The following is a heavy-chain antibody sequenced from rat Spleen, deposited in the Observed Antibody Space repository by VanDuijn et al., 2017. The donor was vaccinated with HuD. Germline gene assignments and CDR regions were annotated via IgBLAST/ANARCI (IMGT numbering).Heavy chain of an antibody. D-gene: IGHD1-11*01. CDR3: ARHEGY. Sequence: EVQLVESGGGLVQPGRSLKLSCAASGFTFSNYDMAWVRQAPTKGLEWVASISTSGGSTYYRDSVKGRFTFSRENAKNTLYLQMDSLRSEDTATYYCARHEGYWCQGVMVTVSS. V-gene: IGHV5S13*01. CDR1: GFTFSNYD. J-gene: IGHJ2*01. CDR2: ISTSGGST.